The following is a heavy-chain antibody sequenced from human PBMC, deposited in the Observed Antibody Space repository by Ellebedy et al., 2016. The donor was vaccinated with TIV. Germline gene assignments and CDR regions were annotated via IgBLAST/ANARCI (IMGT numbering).Heavy chain of an antibody. V-gene: IGHV3-23*01. CDR1: GFFFNNYA. J-gene: IGHJ3*01. Sequence: GGSLRLXXAASGFFFNNYAMMWVRQAPGKGLEWVSAIRGSAGGTQYADSVKGRFTISRDNSKSTLYLQMNNVRADDTAVYFCARDPNGDYIGAFDFWGQGTMVTVSS. CDR3: ARDPNGDYIGAFDF. CDR2: IRGSAGGT. D-gene: IGHD2-8*01.